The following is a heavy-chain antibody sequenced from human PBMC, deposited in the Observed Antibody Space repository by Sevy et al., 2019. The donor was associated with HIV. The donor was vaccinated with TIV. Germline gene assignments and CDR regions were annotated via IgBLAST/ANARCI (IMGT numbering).Heavy chain of an antibody. CDR1: GFIFNTYA. Sequence: RLSCAASGFIFNTYAMHWVRQAPGKGLEWVAVISYDGINKYYADSVKGRFTISRDNSRNTLDLQMNSLRSEDTALYYCASTGYCTGGSCYSPFGYWGQGTLVTVSS. J-gene: IGHJ4*02. CDR2: ISYDGINK. CDR3: ASTGYCTGGSCYSPFGY. V-gene: IGHV3-30-3*01. D-gene: IGHD2-15*01.